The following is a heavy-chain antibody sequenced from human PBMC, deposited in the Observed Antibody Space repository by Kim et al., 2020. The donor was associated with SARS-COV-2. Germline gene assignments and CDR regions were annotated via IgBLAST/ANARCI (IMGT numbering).Heavy chain of an antibody. Sequence: GGSLRLSCAASGFTFSSYGMHWVRQAPGKGLEWVAVISYDGSNKYYADSVKGRFTISRDNSKNTLYLQMNSLRAEDTAVYYCAKEQVVPAVPYYYYYGM. CDR3: AKEQVVPAVPYYYYYGM. V-gene: IGHV3-30*18. CDR1: GFTFSSYG. CDR2: ISYDGSNK. D-gene: IGHD2-2*01. J-gene: IGHJ6*01.